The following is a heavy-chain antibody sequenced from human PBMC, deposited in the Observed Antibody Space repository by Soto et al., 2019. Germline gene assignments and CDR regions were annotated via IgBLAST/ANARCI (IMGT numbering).Heavy chain of an antibody. Sequence: EVHLVESGGGLVQPGGCLRLSCVASDFIFSDYYIDWVRQAPGKGLEWVGRSRNKAQSYTTEYAASVKGRFTFSRDDSKNSIYLQMNSLKIEDTAGYYGVRATKTGTTNFDYGGQGTLVTVSS. CDR2: SRNKAQSYTT. CDR1: DFIFSDYY. D-gene: IGHD1-1*01. CDR3: VRATKTGTTNFDY. J-gene: IGHJ4*02. V-gene: IGHV3-72*01.